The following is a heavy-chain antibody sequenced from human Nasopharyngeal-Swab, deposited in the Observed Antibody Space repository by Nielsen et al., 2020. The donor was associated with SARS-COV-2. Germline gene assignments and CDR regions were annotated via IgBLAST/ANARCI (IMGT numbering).Heavy chain of an antibody. CDR2: IPHNSGT. Sequence: GSLRLSCTVSGGSISRYYWSWIRQPPGKGLEWIGYIPHNSGTSYNPSLKSRVTMFMDTSKNQFSLRLTSVTAADTAVYYCAKEGATGWFDPCGQGALVTVSS. CDR3: AKEGATGWFDP. V-gene: IGHV4-59*01. CDR1: GGSISRYY. J-gene: IGHJ5*02.